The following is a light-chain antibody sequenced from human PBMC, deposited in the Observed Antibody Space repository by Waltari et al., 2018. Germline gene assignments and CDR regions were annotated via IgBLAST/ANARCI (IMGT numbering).Light chain of an antibody. J-gene: IGLJ1*01. CDR1: SSHVCGYNH. Sequence: QSALTQPASVSGSPGQSITIPCTGSSSHVCGYNHVAWYQQIPGKATKLMIFDVTNRPSGVSNRFSGSKSGNTASLTISGLQTEDEADYYCSSYTSSSVYVFGTGTKVTVL. V-gene: IGLV2-14*03. CDR2: DVT. CDR3: SSYTSSSVYV.